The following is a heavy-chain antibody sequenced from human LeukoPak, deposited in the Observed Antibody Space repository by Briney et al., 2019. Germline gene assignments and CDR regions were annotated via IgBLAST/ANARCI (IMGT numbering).Heavy chain of an antibody. V-gene: IGHV4-34*01. CDR2: INHSGST. CDR3: ARSIAAAGRRAFDI. Sequence: PSETLSLTCAVYGGSFSGYYWSWIRQPPGKGLGWIGEINHSGSTNSNPSLKSRVTISVDTSKNQFSLKLSSVTAADTAVYYCARSIAAAGRRAFDIWGQGTMVTVSS. D-gene: IGHD6-13*01. J-gene: IGHJ3*02. CDR1: GGSFSGYY.